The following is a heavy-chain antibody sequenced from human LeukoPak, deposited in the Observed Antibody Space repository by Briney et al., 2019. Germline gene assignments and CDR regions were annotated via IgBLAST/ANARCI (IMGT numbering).Heavy chain of an antibody. CDR2: MNPNSGNT. Sequence: GASVKVSCKASGYTFTSYDINWVRQATGQGLEWMGWMNPNSGNTGYAQKFQGRVTMTRNTSISTAYMELSSLRSEDTAVYYCARGSTPSYYYDSSGHFDYWGQGTLVTVSS. CDR3: ARGSTPSYYYDSSGHFDY. J-gene: IGHJ4*02. CDR1: GYTFTSYD. V-gene: IGHV1-8*01. D-gene: IGHD3-22*01.